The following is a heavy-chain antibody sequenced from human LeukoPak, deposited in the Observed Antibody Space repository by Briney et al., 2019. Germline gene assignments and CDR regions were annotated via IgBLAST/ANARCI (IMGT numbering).Heavy chain of an antibody. CDR2: IRYDGSNK. J-gene: IGHJ3*02. D-gene: IGHD6-13*01. Sequence: GGSLRLSCAASGFTFSSYGMHWVRQAPGKGLEWVAFIRYDGSNKYYADSVKGRFTISRDNSKNTLYLQMNSLRAEDTAVYYCARGGIAAAGTHAFDIWGQGTMVAVSS. CDR1: GFTFSSYG. V-gene: IGHV3-30*02. CDR3: ARGGIAAAGTHAFDI.